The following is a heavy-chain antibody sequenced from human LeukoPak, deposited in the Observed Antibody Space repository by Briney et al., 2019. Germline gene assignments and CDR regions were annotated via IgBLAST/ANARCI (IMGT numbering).Heavy chain of an antibody. CDR3: ARGPDYHDGIGYYSVY. Sequence: GGSLRLSCAASGFTFSTYSMNWVRQAPGKGLEWVSSISSSSSYIYYADSLKGRFTISRDNAKNSLYLQMNSLRAEDTAVYYCARGPDYHDGIGYYSVYWGQGTLVTVSS. CDR1: GFTFSTYS. D-gene: IGHD3-22*01. V-gene: IGHV3-21*01. J-gene: IGHJ4*02. CDR2: ISSSSSYI.